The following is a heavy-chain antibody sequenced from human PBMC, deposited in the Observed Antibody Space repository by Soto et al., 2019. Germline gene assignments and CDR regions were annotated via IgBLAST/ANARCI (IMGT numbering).Heavy chain of an antibody. D-gene: IGHD5-12*01. CDR3: ARDGDGYNFFDY. CDR1: GFTFSSYG. CDR2: IWYDGSNK. V-gene: IGHV3-33*01. J-gene: IGHJ4*02. Sequence: QVQVVESGGGVVQPGRSLRLSCAASGFTFSSYGMHWVRQAPGKGLEWVAVIWYDGSNKYYADSVKGRFTISRDNSKNTLYLQMNSLRAEDTAVYYCARDGDGYNFFDYWGQGTLVTVSS.